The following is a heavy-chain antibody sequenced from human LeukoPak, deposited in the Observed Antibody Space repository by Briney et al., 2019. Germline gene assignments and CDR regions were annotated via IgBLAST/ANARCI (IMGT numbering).Heavy chain of an antibody. CDR3: ARLFLGGYSYGRRKLNWFDP. V-gene: IGHV1-18*01. J-gene: IGHJ5*02. Sequence: GASVKVSCKASGYTFTSYGISWVRQAPGQGLEWMGWISAYNGNTNYAQKLQGRVTMTTDTSTSTAYMGLRSLRSDDTAVYYCARLFLGGYSYGRRKLNWFDPWGQGTLVTVSS. D-gene: IGHD5-18*01. CDR2: ISAYNGNT. CDR1: GYTFTSYG.